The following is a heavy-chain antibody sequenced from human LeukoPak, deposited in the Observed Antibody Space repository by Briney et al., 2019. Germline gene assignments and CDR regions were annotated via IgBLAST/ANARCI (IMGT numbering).Heavy chain of an antibody. D-gene: IGHD3-22*01. CDR2: INHSGST. CDR1: GGSFSGYY. J-gene: IGHJ5*02. V-gene: IGHV4-34*01. CDR3: AREDGMGVVAKNWFDP. Sequence: SETLSLTCAVYGGSFSGYYWSWIRQPPGKGLEWIGEINHSGSTNYNPSLKSRVTISVDTSKNQFSLKLSSVTAADTAVYYCAREDGMGVVAKNWFDPWGQGTLVTVSS.